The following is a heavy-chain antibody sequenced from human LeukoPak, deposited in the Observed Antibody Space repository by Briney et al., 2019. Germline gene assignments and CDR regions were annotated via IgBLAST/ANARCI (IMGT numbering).Heavy chain of an antibody. V-gene: IGHV3-48*02. CDR1: GFTFSTYG. CDR2: ISSSSSTI. D-gene: IGHD3-10*01. CDR3: ARKYYGSGSYYVDY. Sequence: GRSLRLSCAASGFTFSTYGMHWVRQAPGKGLEWVSYISSSSSTIYYADSVKGRFTISRDNAKNSLYLQMNSLRDEDTAVYYCARKYYGSGSYYVDYWGQGTLVTVSS. J-gene: IGHJ4*02.